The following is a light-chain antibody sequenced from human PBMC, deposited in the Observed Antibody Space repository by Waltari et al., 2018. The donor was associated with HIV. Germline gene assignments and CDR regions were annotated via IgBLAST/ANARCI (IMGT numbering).Light chain of an antibody. J-gene: IGKJ4*01. Sequence: DIVMTQSPDSLAVSLGERATINCKSSQSVLYSSNNNNYLAWYQQKPGQPPKLLIYWASTRESGVPGRFSGSGSGTDFTLTVSSLQAEDVAVYYCQQYYSSPLTFGGGTKVEIK. CDR1: QSVLYSSNNNNY. V-gene: IGKV4-1*01. CDR2: WAS. CDR3: QQYYSSPLT.